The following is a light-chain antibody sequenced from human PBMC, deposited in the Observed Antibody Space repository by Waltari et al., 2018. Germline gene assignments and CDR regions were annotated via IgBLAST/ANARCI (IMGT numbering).Light chain of an antibody. CDR2: YDS. V-gene: IGLV3-21*04. CDR3: QVWDSSSDHPV. Sequence: SYVLTQPPSVSVAPGTPARITCGGNNIGRKSGHWYQQKPGQAPVLVIYYDSDRPSGIPERFSGSNSGNTATLTISRVEAGDEADYYCQVWDSSSDHPVFGGGTKLTVL. CDR1: NIGRKS. J-gene: IGLJ3*02.